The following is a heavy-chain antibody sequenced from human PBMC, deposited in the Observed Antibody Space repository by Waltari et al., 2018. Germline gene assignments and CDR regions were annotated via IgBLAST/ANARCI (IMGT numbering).Heavy chain of an antibody. CDR2: IYYSGST. V-gene: IGHV4-59*01. Sequence: QVQLQESGPGLVKPSETLSLTCTVSGGSIRSYYWSWIRQPPGKGLEWIGYIYYSGSTNYNPSLKSRVTISVDTSKNQFSLKLSSVTAADTAVYYCARVPAYYYYYMDVWGKGTTVTVSS. J-gene: IGHJ6*03. CDR3: ARVPAYYYYYMDV. CDR1: GGSIRSYY.